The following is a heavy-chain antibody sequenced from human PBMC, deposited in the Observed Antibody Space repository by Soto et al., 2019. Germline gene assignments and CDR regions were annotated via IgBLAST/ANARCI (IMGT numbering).Heavy chain of an antibody. CDR3: ARDSGGPYSSSWYHWFGP. Sequence: GASVKVSCKASGYTFTSYGISWVRQAPGQGHEWMGWISAYNGNTNYAQKLQGRVTMTTDTSTSTAYMELRSLRSDDTAVYYCARDSGGPYSSSWYHWFGPWGQGTLVTVSS. D-gene: IGHD6-13*01. CDR1: GYTFTSYG. J-gene: IGHJ5*02. CDR2: ISAYNGNT. V-gene: IGHV1-18*01.